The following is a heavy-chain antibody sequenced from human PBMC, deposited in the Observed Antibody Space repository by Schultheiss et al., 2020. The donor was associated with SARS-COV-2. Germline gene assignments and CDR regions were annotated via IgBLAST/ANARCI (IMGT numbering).Heavy chain of an antibody. CDR1: GFTFDDYA. J-gene: IGHJ3*02. CDR3: ASELAYCGGDCYGGAFDI. V-gene: IGHV3-9*01. Sequence: SLKISCAASGFTFDDYAMNWVRQAPGKGLEWVSGISWNSGSIGYADSVKGRFTISRDNAKNSLYLQMNSLRAEDTALYYCASELAYCGGDCYGGAFDIWGQGTMVTVSS. D-gene: IGHD2-21*01. CDR2: ISWNSGSI.